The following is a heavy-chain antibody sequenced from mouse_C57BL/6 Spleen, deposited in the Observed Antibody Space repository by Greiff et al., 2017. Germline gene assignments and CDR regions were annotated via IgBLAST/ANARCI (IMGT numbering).Heavy chain of an antibody. V-gene: IGHV1-55*01. D-gene: IGHD2-3*01. J-gene: IGHJ4*01. CDR1: GYTFTSYW. CDR3: ARGKRDGYYGGGYYAMDY. Sequence: QVQLQQPGAELVKPGASVKMSCKASGYTFTSYWITWVTQRPGQGLEWIGDIYPGSGSTNYNEKFKSKATLTVDTSSSPAYMQLSSLTSEDSAVYYCARGKRDGYYGGGYYAMDYWGQGTSVTVSS. CDR2: IYPGSGST.